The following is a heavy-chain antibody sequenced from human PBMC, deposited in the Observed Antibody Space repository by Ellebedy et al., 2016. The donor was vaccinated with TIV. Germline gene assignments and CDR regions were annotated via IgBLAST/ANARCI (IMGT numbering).Heavy chain of an antibody. CDR3: VKEADGGWGRYGMDV. CDR2: ISGKGRST. Sequence: PGGSLRLSCSASGYVFTDYSIHWVRQAPGKRPEHLSVISGKGRSTEYADSVKGRFTISRDRVQKRVHLQMNSLKPEDTGVYYCVKEADGGWGRYGMDVWGHGTTVTVSS. CDR1: GYVFTDYS. V-gene: IGHV3-64D*06. D-gene: IGHD6-19*01. J-gene: IGHJ6*02.